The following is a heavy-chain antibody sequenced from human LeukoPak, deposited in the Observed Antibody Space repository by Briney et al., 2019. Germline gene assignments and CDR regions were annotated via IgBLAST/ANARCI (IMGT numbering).Heavy chain of an antibody. J-gene: IGHJ3*02. CDR1: GASISKYY. D-gene: IGHD4-11*01. Sequence: SETLSLTCTVSGASISKYYWSWIRQTPGKRLEWIAYSSYTGSTALNPSLDSRVTISIDTSKNQLSLKLTSVTAADTAVYYCARVRSMTTVRDSFNIWGQGTLVTVSS. CDR2: SSYTGST. CDR3: ARVRSMTTVRDSFNI. V-gene: IGHV4-59*01.